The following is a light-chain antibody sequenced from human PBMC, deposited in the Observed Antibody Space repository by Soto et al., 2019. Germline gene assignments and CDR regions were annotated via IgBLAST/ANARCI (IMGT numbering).Light chain of an antibody. CDR3: GSSAGTYTAV. Sequence: QSALTQPRSVSGSPGQSVTISCTGTSSDVGGYNYVSWYQQHPGKAPKLMISDVSKRPSGVPDRFSGSKSGNTASLTISGLQAEDEADYYCGSSAGTYTAVFGGGTKLTVL. CDR1: SSDVGGYNY. V-gene: IGLV2-11*01. CDR2: DVS. J-gene: IGLJ3*02.